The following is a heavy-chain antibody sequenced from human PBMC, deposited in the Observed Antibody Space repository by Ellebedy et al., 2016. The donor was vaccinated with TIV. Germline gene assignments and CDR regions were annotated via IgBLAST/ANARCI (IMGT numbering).Heavy chain of an antibody. Sequence: GESLKISCAASGFTFSSYWMHWVRQAPGKGLVWVSRINSDGSIYADSVKGQFTISRDNAKNTLYLQMNSLRAEDTAVYYCARDQRGVPFDYWGQGTLVTVSS. V-gene: IGHV3-74*01. CDR1: GFTFSSYW. D-gene: IGHD2-8*01. J-gene: IGHJ4*02. CDR2: INSDGS. CDR3: ARDQRGVPFDY.